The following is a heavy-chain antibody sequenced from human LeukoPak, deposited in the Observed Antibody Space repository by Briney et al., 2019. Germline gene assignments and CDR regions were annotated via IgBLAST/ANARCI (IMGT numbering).Heavy chain of an antibody. Sequence: GASVKVSCKASGYTFTSYAMNWVRQAPGQGLEWMGWINTNTGNPTYAQGFTGRFVFSLDTSVSTAYLQISSLKAEDTAVYYCARDEPWGQQAVVTPDYWGQGNLVNVSS. D-gene: IGHD4-23*01. CDR2: INTNTGNP. J-gene: IGHJ4*02. CDR1: GYTFTSYA. CDR3: ARDEPWGQQAVVTPDY. V-gene: IGHV7-4-1*02.